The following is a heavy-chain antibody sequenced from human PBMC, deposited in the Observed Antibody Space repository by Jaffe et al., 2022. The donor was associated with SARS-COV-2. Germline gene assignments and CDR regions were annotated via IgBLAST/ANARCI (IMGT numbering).Heavy chain of an antibody. D-gene: IGHD3-10*01. CDR1: GGSISSGYY. J-gene: IGHJ4*02. CDR2: ISYSGST. CDR3: AGDNGASGVGSFDY. Sequence: QVQLQESGPGLVKTSQTLSLTCTVSGGSISSGYYWTWLRQHPGKGLEWIGYISYSGSTMYNPSLKSRFTISVDTSKNQFSLKLSSVTAADTAVYYCAGDNGASGVGSFDYWGQGTLVTVSS. V-gene: IGHV4-31*03.